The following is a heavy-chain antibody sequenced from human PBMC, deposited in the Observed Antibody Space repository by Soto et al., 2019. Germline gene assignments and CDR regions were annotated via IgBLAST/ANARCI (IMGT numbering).Heavy chain of an antibody. V-gene: IGHV1-18*01. Sequence: QVQLVQSGDEVRKPGSSVKVSCKASGYIFVNYGIAWVRQAPGQGLEWMGWISPYSGNTHYASKVQGRPTTXTXTXXSTAYMGLGSLTSDDTAVYYCAMVDNYVTPTPQDVWGQGTTVTVSS. J-gene: IGHJ6*02. CDR2: ISPYSGNT. CDR1: GYIFVNYG. CDR3: AMVDNYVTPTPQDV. D-gene: IGHD3-16*01.